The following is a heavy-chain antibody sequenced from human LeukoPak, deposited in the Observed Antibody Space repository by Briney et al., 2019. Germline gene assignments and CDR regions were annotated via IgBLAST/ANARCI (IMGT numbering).Heavy chain of an antibody. CDR3: ARVPTTVVTKDAFDI. D-gene: IGHD4-23*01. CDR1: GGSISSYY. Sequence: PSETLSLTCTVSGGSISSYYWSWIRQPAGKGLEWIGRIYTSGSTNYNPSLKSRVTMSVDTSKNQFSLKLSSVTAADTAVYYCARVPTTVVTKDAFDIWGQGTMVTVSS. J-gene: IGHJ3*02. CDR2: IYTSGST. V-gene: IGHV4-4*07.